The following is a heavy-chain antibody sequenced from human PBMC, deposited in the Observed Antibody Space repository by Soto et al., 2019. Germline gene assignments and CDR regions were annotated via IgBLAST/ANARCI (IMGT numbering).Heavy chain of an antibody. Sequence: QVQLVESGGGVVQPGRSLRLSCAASGFTFSSYAMHWVRQAPGKGLEWVAVISYDGSIKYYADSVKGRFTISRDKSTSTLYLQMNSLRVEDTAVYHCARQVVATMGNYFDYWGQGTLVTVSS. CDR2: ISYDGSIK. CDR3: ARQVVATMGNYFDY. CDR1: GFTFSSYA. J-gene: IGHJ4*02. V-gene: IGHV3-30-3*01. D-gene: IGHD1-26*01.